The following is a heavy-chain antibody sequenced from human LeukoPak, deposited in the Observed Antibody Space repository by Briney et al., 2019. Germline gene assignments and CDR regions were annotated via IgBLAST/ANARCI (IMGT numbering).Heavy chain of an antibody. J-gene: IGHJ3*02. Sequence: ASVKVSCKTSGYSFTSYNLHWVRQAPGQRLEWMGIIKPSGGNTNYAQKFQGRVTMTRDTSTRTVYMELSSLKSEDTAVYYCARVRDGHNDAYDIWGQGTMVTVSS. D-gene: IGHD5-24*01. CDR1: GYSFTSYN. CDR2: IKPSGGNT. CDR3: ARVRDGHNDAYDI. V-gene: IGHV1-46*01.